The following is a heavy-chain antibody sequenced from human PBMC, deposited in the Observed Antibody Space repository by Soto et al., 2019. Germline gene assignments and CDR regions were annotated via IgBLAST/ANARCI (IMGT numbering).Heavy chain of an antibody. CDR1: GFTFSSYG. CDR3: AKDWTIFGVVIGYYYGMDV. V-gene: IGHV3-30*18. CDR2: ISYDGSNK. J-gene: IGHJ6*02. D-gene: IGHD3-3*01. Sequence: GGSLRLSCAASGFTFSSYGMHWVRQAPGKGLEWVAVISYDGSNKYYADSVKGRFTISRDNSKNTPYLQMNSLRAEDTAVYYCAKDWTIFGVVIGYYYGMDVWGQGTTVTVSS.